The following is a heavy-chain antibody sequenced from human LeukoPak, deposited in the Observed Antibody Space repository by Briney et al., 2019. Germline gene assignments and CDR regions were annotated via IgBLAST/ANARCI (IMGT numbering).Heavy chain of an antibody. CDR1: GFTFSSYA. CDR3: AKHYYDSSGYWPYYYYGMDV. V-gene: IGHV3-23*01. D-gene: IGHD3-22*01. Sequence: GGSLRLSCAASGFTFSSYAMSWVRQAPGKGLEWVSAISGSGGSTYYADSVKGRFTISRDNSKNTLYLQMNSLRAEDTAVYYCAKHYYDSSGYWPYYYYGMDVWGQGTTVTVSS. CDR2: ISGSGGST. J-gene: IGHJ6*02.